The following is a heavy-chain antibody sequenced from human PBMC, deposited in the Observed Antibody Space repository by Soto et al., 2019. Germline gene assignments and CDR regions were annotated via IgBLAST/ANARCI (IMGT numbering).Heavy chain of an antibody. CDR1: WYTFSSKY. Sequence: GGALRLSCAASWYTFSSKYISCVRQAPGKGLEWVSVIYIDGSTYYADSVKGRFTISRDNSKNTLYLQMNSLRAEDTAVYYCATARGPTYYFDCWGQGTRVTVSS. J-gene: IGHJ4*02. D-gene: IGHD2-21*01. V-gene: IGHV3-53*01. CDR3: ATARGPTYYFDC. CDR2: IYIDGST.